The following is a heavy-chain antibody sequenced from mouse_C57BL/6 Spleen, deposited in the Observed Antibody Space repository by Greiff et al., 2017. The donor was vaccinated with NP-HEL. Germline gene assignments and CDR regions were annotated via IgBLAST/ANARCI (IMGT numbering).Heavy chain of an antibody. V-gene: IGHV1-52*01. D-gene: IGHD1-1*01. CDR3: ASLHYYGSSYRAMDY. Sequence: QVQLQQSGAELVRPGSSVKLSCKASGYTFTSYWMHWVKQRPIQGLEWIGNIDPSDSETHYNQKFKDKATLTVDKSSSTAYMQLSSLTSEDSAVYYCASLHYYGSSYRAMDYWGQGTSVTVSS. CDR2: IDPSDSET. J-gene: IGHJ4*01. CDR1: GYTFTSYW.